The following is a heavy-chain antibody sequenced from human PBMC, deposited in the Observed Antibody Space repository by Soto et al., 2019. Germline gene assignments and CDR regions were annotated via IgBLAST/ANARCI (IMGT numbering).Heavy chain of an antibody. CDR3: ARVDTMMDDAFDI. Sequence: SETLSLTCTVSGGSISSGGYYWSWIRQHPGKGLEWIGYIYYSGSTYYNPSLKSRVTISVDTSKNQFSLKLSSVTAADTAVYYCARVDTMMDDAFDIWGQGTMVTVSS. V-gene: IGHV4-30-4*08. J-gene: IGHJ3*02. CDR2: IYYSGST. D-gene: IGHD3-22*01. CDR1: GGSISSGGYY.